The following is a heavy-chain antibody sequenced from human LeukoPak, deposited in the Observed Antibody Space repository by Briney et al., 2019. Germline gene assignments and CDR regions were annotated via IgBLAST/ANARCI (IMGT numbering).Heavy chain of an antibody. V-gene: IGHV3-33*01. CDR2: IWYDESNK. CDR3: TRGTLDY. Sequence: GGSLRLSCAASGFTFSSYGMHWVRQAPGKGLEWVAVIWYDESNKYYADSVEGRFTISRDNSKNTLYLQMNSLRAEDTAVYYCTRGTLDYWGQGTLVTVSS. D-gene: IGHD1/OR15-1a*01. J-gene: IGHJ4*02. CDR1: GFTFSSYG.